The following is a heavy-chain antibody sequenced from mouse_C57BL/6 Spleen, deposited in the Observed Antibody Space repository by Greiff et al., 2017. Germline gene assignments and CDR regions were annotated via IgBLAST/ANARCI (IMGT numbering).Heavy chain of an antibody. J-gene: IGHJ4*01. Sequence: QVQLQQPGAELVKPGASVKVSCKASGYTFTSYWMPWVKQRPGQGLEWIGRIHPSDSETNYNQKFKGKATLTVDKSSSTAYMQLSSLAAEDSAVYYCAICTRDDTMDYGGQGTSVTVSS. CDR1: GYTFTSYW. CDR2: IHPSDSET. CDR3: AICTRDDTMDY. V-gene: IGHV1-74*01.